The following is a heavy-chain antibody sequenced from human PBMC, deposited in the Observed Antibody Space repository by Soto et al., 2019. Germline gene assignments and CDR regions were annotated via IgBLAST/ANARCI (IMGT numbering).Heavy chain of an antibody. Sequence: GASVKVSCKESVYTFTSYYMQWVRQAHRQGLEWMGIINPSGGSTSYAQKFQGRVTMTRDTSTSTVYMELSSLRSEDTAVYYCAREVHHISNVPERVMDVWGQGTTVTVSS. CDR3: AREVHHISNVPERVMDV. CDR2: INPSGGST. D-gene: IGHD1-1*01. V-gene: IGHV1-46*01. J-gene: IGHJ6*02. CDR1: VYTFTSYY.